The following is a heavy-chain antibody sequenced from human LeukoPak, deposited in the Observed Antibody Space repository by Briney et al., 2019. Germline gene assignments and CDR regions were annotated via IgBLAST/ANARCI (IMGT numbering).Heavy chain of an antibody. CDR3: ARAPGGSWYYFDY. Sequence: GGSLRLSCAASGFTFTTYWMTWVRQAPGKGLEWLANIRQDGGATYYADSVKGRFTISRDTSKNTLYLQMNSLRAEDTAVYYCARAPGGSWYYFDYWGQGTLVTVSS. V-gene: IGHV3-7*01. D-gene: IGHD6-13*01. CDR1: GFTFTTYW. CDR2: IRQDGGAT. J-gene: IGHJ4*02.